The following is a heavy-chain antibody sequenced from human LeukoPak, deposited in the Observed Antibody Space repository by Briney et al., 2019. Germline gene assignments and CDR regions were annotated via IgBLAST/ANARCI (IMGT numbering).Heavy chain of an antibody. CDR3: AKSRGGYYDSSGSPY. Sequence: GGSLRLSCAASGFTFSSYAMSWVRQAPGKGLEWVSAISGSGGSTYNADSVKGRFTISRDNSKNTLYLQMNSLRAEDTAVYYCAKSRGGYYDSSGSPYWGQGTLVTVSS. J-gene: IGHJ4*02. CDR1: GFTFSSYA. V-gene: IGHV3-23*01. D-gene: IGHD3-22*01. CDR2: ISGSGGST.